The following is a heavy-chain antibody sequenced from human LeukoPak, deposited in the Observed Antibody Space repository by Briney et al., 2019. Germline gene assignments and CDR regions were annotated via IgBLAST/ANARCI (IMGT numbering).Heavy chain of an antibody. J-gene: IGHJ1*01. V-gene: IGHV3-30*04. D-gene: IGHD3-22*01. CDR2: ISYDGSNK. CDR1: GFTFSSYA. Sequence: GGSLRLSCAASGFTFSSYAMHWVRQAPGKGLEWVAVISYDGSNKYYADSVKGRFTISRDNSKNTLYLQMNSLRAEDTAVYYCAKRFITMIVVVAKEWGQGTLVTVSS. CDR3: AKRFITMIVVVAKE.